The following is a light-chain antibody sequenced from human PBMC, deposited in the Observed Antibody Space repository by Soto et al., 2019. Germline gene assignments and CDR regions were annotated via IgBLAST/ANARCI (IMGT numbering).Light chain of an antibody. CDR2: EVS. J-gene: IGLJ1*01. CDR1: SNDVGGYNY. CDR3: SSYTSSSIDYV. V-gene: IGLV2-14*01. Sequence: QSALTQPASVSGSPGQSITISCTGTSNDVGGYNYVSWYQQHPGKAPKLMIYEVSNRPSGVSNRFSGSMSGNTASLTISGLQAEDEADYYCSSYTSSSIDYVFGTGTKVTVL.